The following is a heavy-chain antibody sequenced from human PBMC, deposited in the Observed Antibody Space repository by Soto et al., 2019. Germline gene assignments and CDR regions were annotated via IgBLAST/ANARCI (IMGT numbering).Heavy chain of an antibody. CDR1: GGTFNSYA. J-gene: IGHJ6*02. Sequence: QVQLVQSGAEVKKPGSSVKVSCKASGGTFNSYAINWVRQAPGQGLEWMGGIIPIFGTTNNAEKFQGRVTITADEPQRTAYMKLSSLRSEDTAVYYCARSLGAYCGGDCYSGMDVWGQGTTVTVSS. V-gene: IGHV1-69*12. CDR2: IIPIFGTT. D-gene: IGHD2-21*02. CDR3: ARSLGAYCGGDCYSGMDV.